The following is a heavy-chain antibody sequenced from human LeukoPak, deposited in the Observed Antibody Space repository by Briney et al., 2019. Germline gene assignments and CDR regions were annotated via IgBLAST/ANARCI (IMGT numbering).Heavy chain of an antibody. CDR3: AREKNVVLTSYYFDY. Sequence: GGSLRLSCAASGFTVRTNYMGWVRQAPGKGLEWVSVIYSGGATYYADSVKGRFTISRDNSKNTLYLQMNSLRAEDTAVYYCAREKNVVLTSYYFDYWGQGTLVTVSS. D-gene: IGHD3-22*01. CDR2: IYSGGAT. V-gene: IGHV3-53*01. CDR1: GFTVRTNY. J-gene: IGHJ4*02.